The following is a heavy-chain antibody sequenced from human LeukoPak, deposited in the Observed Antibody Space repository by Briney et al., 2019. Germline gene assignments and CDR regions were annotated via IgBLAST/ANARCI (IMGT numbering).Heavy chain of an antibody. CDR1: GFAFNSYA. Sequence: GGSLRLSCAASGFAFNSYAMSWVRQAPGKGLEWVSGISGGAGSTFYAESVKGRFTISRDDSKKTLYLQMNSLRAEDTAEYYCARDRRTLDSFDIWGQGTMVTASS. D-gene: IGHD1-1*01. CDR2: ISGGAGST. J-gene: IGHJ3*02. V-gene: IGHV3-23*01. CDR3: ARDRRTLDSFDI.